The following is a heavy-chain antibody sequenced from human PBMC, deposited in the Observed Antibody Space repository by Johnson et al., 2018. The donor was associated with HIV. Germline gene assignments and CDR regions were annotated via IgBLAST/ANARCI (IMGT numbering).Heavy chain of an antibody. Sequence: VQLVESGGGVVQPGRSLRLSCAASGFTFSTYGMHWVRQAPGRGLEWVAVIWFDGSIQYYADSVKGRLTISRDNSKNTLFLQMGSLRVEDTAVYYCARDWEKNSSGFYPTVMGIWGQGTRVTVSS. CDR2: IWFDGSIQ. J-gene: IGHJ3*02. CDR1: GFTFSTYG. D-gene: IGHD3-22*01. V-gene: IGHV3-33*01. CDR3: ARDWEKNSSGFYPTVMGI.